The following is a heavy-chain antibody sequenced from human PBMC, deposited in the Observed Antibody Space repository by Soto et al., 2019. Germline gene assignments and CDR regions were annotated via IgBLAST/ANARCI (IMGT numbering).Heavy chain of an antibody. CDR1: GFTFSSYW. V-gene: IGHV3-7*01. J-gene: IGHJ6*03. D-gene: IGHD2-2*01. Sequence: GGSLRLSCAASGFTFSSYWMSWVRQAPGKGLEWVANIKQDGSEKYYVDSVKGRFTISRDNAKNSLYLQMNSLRAEDTAVYYCARERRRTDIVVVPAAIRYYYYYMDVSGKGTTVTVSS. CDR2: IKQDGSEK. CDR3: ARERRRTDIVVVPAAIRYYYYYMDV.